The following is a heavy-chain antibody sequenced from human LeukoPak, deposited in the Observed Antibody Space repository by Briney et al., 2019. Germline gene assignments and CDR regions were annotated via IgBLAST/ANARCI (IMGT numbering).Heavy chain of an antibody. V-gene: IGHV3-30*03. J-gene: IGHJ6*02. CDR2: IAYDRSNK. CDR1: GFTFSSYG. D-gene: IGHD3-22*01. Sequence: QPGGSLRLSCAASGFTFSSYGIHWVRQAPGKGLEWVAAIAYDRSNKYYADSVKGRFTISRDNSMKTLYLQMNSLRAEDTAVYYCARDQGVVVHGKYHYYGMDVWGQGTTVTVS. CDR3: ARDQGVVVHGKYHYYGMDV.